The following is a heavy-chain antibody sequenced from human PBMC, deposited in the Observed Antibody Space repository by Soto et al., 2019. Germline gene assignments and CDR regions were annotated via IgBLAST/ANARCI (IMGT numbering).Heavy chain of an antibody. J-gene: IGHJ4*02. V-gene: IGHV1-2*02. CDR3: AIPNYDFWSGLYY. CDR2: INPNSGGT. Sequence: ASVKVSCKASGYTFTGYYMHWVRQAPGQGLEWMGWINPNSGGTNYAQKFQGRVTMTRDTSISTAYMELSRLRSDNTAVYYCAIPNYDFWSGLYYWGQGTLVTVSS. D-gene: IGHD3-3*01. CDR1: GYTFTGYY.